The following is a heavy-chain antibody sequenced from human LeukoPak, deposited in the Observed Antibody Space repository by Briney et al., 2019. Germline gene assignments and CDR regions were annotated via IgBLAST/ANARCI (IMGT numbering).Heavy chain of an antibody. CDR1: GFSVGSYY. CDR3: AREGDSH. D-gene: IGHD3-16*01. J-gene: IGHJ4*02. Sequence: SGGSLRLSCAASGFSVGSYYMSWVRQAPGKGLEWISTTFTGGNAYSADSVKGRLTISRDTSKNTLYLQMNSLRAEDTAVYYCAREGDSHWGQGTLVTVSS. V-gene: IGHV3-53*01. CDR2: TFTGGNA.